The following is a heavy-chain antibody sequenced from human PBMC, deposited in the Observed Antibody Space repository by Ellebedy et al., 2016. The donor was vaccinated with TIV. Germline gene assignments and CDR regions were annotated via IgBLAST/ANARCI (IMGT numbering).Heavy chain of an antibody. J-gene: IGHJ6*03. CDR3: ARLMADDYDILTGYYYYYYMDV. CDR1: GVSISSYY. CDR2: GDYSGST. V-gene: IGHV4-59*08. D-gene: IGHD3-9*01. Sequence: MPSETLSLTCTVSGVSISSYYWNWIRQPPGKGLEWVGSGDYSGSTNYNPSLKSRVTMSVNTSKNQFSLDLSSVTAADTAVYYCARLMADDYDILTGYYYYYYMDVWGKGTTVTVSS.